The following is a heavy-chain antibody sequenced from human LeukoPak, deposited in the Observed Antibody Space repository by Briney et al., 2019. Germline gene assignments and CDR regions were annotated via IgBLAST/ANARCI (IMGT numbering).Heavy chain of an antibody. D-gene: IGHD3-10*01. Sequence: SVKVSCKASGGTFSSYAISWVRQAPGQGLEWMGGIIPIFGTANYAQKFQGRVTITADESTSTAYMELSSLRSEDTAVYYCARLLWFGESIWFDPWGQGTLVTVPS. J-gene: IGHJ5*02. CDR3: ARLLWFGESIWFDP. CDR2: IIPIFGTA. V-gene: IGHV1-69*01. CDR1: GGTFSSYA.